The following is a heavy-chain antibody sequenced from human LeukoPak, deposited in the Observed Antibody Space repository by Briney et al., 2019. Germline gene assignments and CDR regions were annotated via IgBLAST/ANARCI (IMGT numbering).Heavy chain of an antibody. D-gene: IGHD5-12*01. CDR2: IDTNTGNP. J-gene: IGHJ4*02. CDR1: GYTFTSYA. CDR3: AKDVLVATFDY. V-gene: IGHV7-4-1*02. Sequence: ASVKVSCKASGYTFTSYAMNWVRQAPGQGLEWMGWIDTNTGNPTYAQGFTGRFVFSLDTSVSTAYLQISSLKAEDTAIYYCAKDVLVATFDYWGQGTLVTVSS.